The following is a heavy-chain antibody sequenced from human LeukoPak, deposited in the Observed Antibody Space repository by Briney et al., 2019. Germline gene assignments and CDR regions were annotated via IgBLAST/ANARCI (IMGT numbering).Heavy chain of an antibody. D-gene: IGHD6-6*01. CDR1: GGSISSGGYY. V-gene: IGHV4-31*03. Sequence: PSETLSLTCTVSGGSISSGGYYWSWIRQHPGKGLEWIGYIYYSGSTYYNPSLKSRVTISVDTSKNQFSLKLSSVTAADTAVYSCARDILGEYSSDWFDPWGQGTLVTVSP. CDR2: IYYSGST. CDR3: ARDILGEYSSDWFDP. J-gene: IGHJ5*02.